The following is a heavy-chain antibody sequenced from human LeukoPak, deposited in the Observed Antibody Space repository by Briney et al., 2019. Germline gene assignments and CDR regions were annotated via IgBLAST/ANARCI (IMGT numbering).Heavy chain of an antibody. Sequence: SETLSLTCTVSGGSISSSSYYWGWIRQPPGKGLEWIGSIYYSGSTYYNPSLKSRVTISVDTSKNQFSLKLSSVTAADTAVYYCARSNSSGRGAFDIWGQGTMVSVSS. CDR2: IYYSGST. V-gene: IGHV4-39*01. D-gene: IGHD6-19*01. CDR3: ARSNSSGRGAFDI. J-gene: IGHJ3*02. CDR1: GGSISSSSYY.